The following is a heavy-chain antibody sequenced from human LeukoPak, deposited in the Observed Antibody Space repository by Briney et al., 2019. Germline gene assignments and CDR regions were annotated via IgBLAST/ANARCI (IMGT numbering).Heavy chain of an antibody. D-gene: IGHD3-10*01. Sequence: PSETLSLTCTVSGGSISSSSYYWSWIRQPPGKGLEWIGYIYYSGSTYYNPSLKSRVTISVDTSKNQFSLKLSSVTAADTAVYYCARRSPEGIAFDIWGQGTMVTVSS. J-gene: IGHJ3*02. V-gene: IGHV4-30-4*01. CDR2: IYYSGST. CDR3: ARRSPEGIAFDI. CDR1: GGSISSSSYY.